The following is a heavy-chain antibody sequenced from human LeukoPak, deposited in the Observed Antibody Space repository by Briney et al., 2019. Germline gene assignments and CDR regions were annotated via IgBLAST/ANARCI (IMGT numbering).Heavy chain of an antibody. Sequence: SETLSLTCTLSGGSISSSSYYWGWIRQPPGKGLEWIGSIYYSGSTYYNPSLKSRVTISVDTSRNQFSLKLSSVTTADTAVYYCASPSMSVGALDYWGQGTLVTVSS. D-gene: IGHD2-15*01. CDR3: ASPSMSVGALDY. CDR2: IYYSGST. J-gene: IGHJ4*02. CDR1: GGSISSSSYY. V-gene: IGHV4-39*01.